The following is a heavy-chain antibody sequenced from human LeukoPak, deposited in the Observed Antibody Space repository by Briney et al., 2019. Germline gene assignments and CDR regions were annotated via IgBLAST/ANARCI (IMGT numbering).Heavy chain of an antibody. V-gene: IGHV3-33*06. J-gene: IGHJ3*02. CDR3: AKGLARGRYFDWLSLDDAFDI. Sequence: GGSLRLSCAASGFTFSSYGMHWVRQAPGKGLEWVAVIWYDGSNKYYADSVKGRFTISRDNSKNTLYLQMNSLRAEDTAVYYCAKGLARGRYFDWLSLDDAFDIWGQGTMVTVSS. D-gene: IGHD3-9*01. CDR1: GFTFSSYG. CDR2: IWYDGSNK.